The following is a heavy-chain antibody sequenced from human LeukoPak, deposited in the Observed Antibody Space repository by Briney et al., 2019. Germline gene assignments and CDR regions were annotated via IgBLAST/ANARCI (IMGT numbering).Heavy chain of an antibody. CDR2: INHSGTT. Sequence: KASETLSLTCAVYGGSFSDYYWSWIRQLPGKGLEWIGEINHSGTTNYNPSLKTRVTISVDTSKNQFSLKLSSVTAADTAVYYCAREGSYYGSGSPPLDHWGQGTLVTVSS. CDR3: AREGSYYGSGSPPLDH. J-gene: IGHJ4*02. D-gene: IGHD3-10*01. V-gene: IGHV4-34*01. CDR1: GGSFSDYY.